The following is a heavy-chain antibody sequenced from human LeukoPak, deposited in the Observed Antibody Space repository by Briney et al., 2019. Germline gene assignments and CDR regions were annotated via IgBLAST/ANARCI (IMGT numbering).Heavy chain of an antibody. CDR3: ARAITMVRGVITPNPVFDY. Sequence: PSQTLSLTCAVYGASFSGYYWSWIRHPPGKGLEWLGEINHSGSTNYNPSLKSRVTISVDTSKNQFSLKLSSVTAADTAVYYSARAITMVRGVITPNPVFDYWGQGTLVTVSS. V-gene: IGHV4-34*01. CDR1: GASFSGYY. CDR2: INHSGST. D-gene: IGHD3-10*01. J-gene: IGHJ4*02.